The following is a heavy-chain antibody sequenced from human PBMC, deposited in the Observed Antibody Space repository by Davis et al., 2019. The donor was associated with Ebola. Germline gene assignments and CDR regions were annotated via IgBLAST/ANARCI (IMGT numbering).Heavy chain of an antibody. CDR3: AKAAVPTSYTGTYYFDY. CDR1: GFIFSNYG. CDR2: IRHDESKT. D-gene: IGHD3-9*01. V-gene: IGHV3-30*02. Sequence: GESLKISCAASGFIFSNYGLHWVRQAPGKGLEWVTFIRHDESKTFYADSVKGRFTISRDNSNNMLYLQINTLSTEDTAVYYCAKAAVPTSYTGTYYFDYWGQGTLVTVSS. J-gene: IGHJ4*02.